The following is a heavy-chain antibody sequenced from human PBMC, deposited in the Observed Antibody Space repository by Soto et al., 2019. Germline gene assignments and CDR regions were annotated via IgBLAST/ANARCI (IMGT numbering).Heavy chain of an antibody. Sequence: LTCTVSGGSVSSGSYYWSWIRQPPGKGLEWIGYIYYSGSTNYNPSLKSRVTISVDTSKNQFSLKLSSVTAADTAVYYCARDRPHGIYYYYGMDVWGQGTTVTVSS. J-gene: IGHJ6*02. CDR3: ARDRPHGIYYYYGMDV. V-gene: IGHV4-61*01. CDR1: GGSVSSGSYY. CDR2: IYYSGST.